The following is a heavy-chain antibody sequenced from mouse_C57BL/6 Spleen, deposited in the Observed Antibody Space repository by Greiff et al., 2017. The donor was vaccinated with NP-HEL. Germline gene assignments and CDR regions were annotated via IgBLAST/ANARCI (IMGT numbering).Heavy chain of an antibody. J-gene: IGHJ3*01. CDR2: ISDGGSYT. V-gene: IGHV5-4*01. Sequence: EVQRVESGGGLVKPGGSLKLSCAASGFTFSSYAMSWVRQTPEKRLEWVATISDGGSYTYYPDNVKGRFTISRDNAKNNLYLQMSHLKSEDTAMYYCARDYRGAWFAYWGQGTLVTVSA. CDR1: GFTFSSYA. CDR3: ARDYRGAWFAY.